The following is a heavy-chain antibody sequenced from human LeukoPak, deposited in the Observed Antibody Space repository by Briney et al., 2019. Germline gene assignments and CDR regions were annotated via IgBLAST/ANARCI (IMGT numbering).Heavy chain of an antibody. CDR3: ARDGREYYDFWSGYYTLVLYDY. Sequence: ASVKVSCKASGYTFTSYGISWVRQAPGQGLEWMGWINPNSGGTNYAQKFQGRVTMTRDTSISTAYMELSRLRSDDTAVYYCARDGREYYDFWSGYYTLVLYDYWGQGTLVTVSS. J-gene: IGHJ4*02. D-gene: IGHD3-3*01. V-gene: IGHV1-2*02. CDR2: INPNSGGT. CDR1: GYTFTSYG.